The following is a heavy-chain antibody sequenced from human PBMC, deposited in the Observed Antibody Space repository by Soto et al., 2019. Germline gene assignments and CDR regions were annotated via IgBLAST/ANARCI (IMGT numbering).Heavy chain of an antibody. V-gene: IGHV1-18*01. CDR1: GYTYTNYA. CDR3: ARGGGGPTDSYYARDV. J-gene: IGHJ6*02. Sequence: ASVKVSCKASGYTYTNYAISWVRQAPGQGLEWVGWISAHNGNTNYAQRLQGRVTMTTDTSTSTASMELRSLRSDDTAVYYCARGGGGPTDSYYARDVWGQGTRVTVSS. CDR2: ISAHNGNT. D-gene: IGHD3-16*01.